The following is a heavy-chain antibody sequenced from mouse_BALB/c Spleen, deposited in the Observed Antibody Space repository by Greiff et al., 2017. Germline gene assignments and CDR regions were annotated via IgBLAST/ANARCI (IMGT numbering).Heavy chain of an antibody. V-gene: IGHV2-6-7*01. CDR1: GFTFSSYA. CDR2: IWGDGST. D-gene: IGHD2-4*01. Sequence: VQRVESGGGLVKPGGSLKLSCAASGFTFSSYAMSWVRQPPGKGLEWLGMIWGDGSTDYNSALKSRLSISKDNSKSQVFLKMNSLQTDDTARYYCAISTMITTGIFDYWGQGTTLTVSS. J-gene: IGHJ2*01. CDR3: AISTMITTGIFDY.